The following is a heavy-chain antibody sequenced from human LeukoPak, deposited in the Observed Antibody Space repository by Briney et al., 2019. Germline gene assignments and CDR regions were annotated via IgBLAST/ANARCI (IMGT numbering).Heavy chain of an antibody. Sequence: ASVKVPCKASGYTSTGYYMHWVRQAPGQGLEWMGWINPNSGGTNYAQKFQGRVTMTRDTSISTAYMELSRLRSDDTAVYYCARDLGYYYDSSGYSNAPFDYWGQGTLVTVSS. CDR1: GYTSTGYY. V-gene: IGHV1-2*02. J-gene: IGHJ4*02. D-gene: IGHD3-22*01. CDR2: INPNSGGT. CDR3: ARDLGYYYDSSGYSNAPFDY.